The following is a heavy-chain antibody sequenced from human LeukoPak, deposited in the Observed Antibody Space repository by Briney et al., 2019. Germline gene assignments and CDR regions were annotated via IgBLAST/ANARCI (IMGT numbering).Heavy chain of an antibody. V-gene: IGHV3-30*18. CDR2: VSYDGSTK. Sequence: GGSLRLSCAASGFTFSNAWMSWVRQAPGKGLEWVAVVSYDGSTKYYEDSVKGRFTISRDNSKNTLYLQMDSLRPEDTAVYYCAKEFGGYAYGAYFDYWGQGTLVTVSS. CDR1: GFTFSNAW. D-gene: IGHD5-18*01. CDR3: AKEFGGYAYGAYFDY. J-gene: IGHJ4*02.